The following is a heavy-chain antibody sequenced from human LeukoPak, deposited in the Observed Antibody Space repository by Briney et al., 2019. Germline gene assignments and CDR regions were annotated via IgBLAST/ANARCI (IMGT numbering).Heavy chain of an antibody. CDR2: IIPIFGTA. V-gene: IGHV1-69*13. Sequence: GASVKVSCKASGGTFSSYAISWVRQAPGRGLEWMGGIIPIFGTANYAQKFQGRVTITADESTSTAYMELSSLRSEDTAVYYCARDRVVGATTAFDYWGQGTLVTVSS. CDR1: GGTFSSYA. CDR3: ARDRVVGATTAFDY. D-gene: IGHD1-26*01. J-gene: IGHJ4*02.